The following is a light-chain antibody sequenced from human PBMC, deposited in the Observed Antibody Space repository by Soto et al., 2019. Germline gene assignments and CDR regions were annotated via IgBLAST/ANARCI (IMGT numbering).Light chain of an antibody. CDR1: SSDVGGYDY. J-gene: IGLJ2*01. Sequence: QSALTQPPSASGSPGQSVTISCTGTSSDVGGYDYVSWYQQHPGKAPKLMIYAVSQRPSGVPDRFSGSKSGNTASLTVSGLQAEDEADYYCSSYAGSDNVVFGGGTKLTVL. V-gene: IGLV2-8*01. CDR2: AVS. CDR3: SSYAGSDNVV.